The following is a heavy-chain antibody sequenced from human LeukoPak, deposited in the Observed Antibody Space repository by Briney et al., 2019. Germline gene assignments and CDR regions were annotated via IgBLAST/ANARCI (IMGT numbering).Heavy chain of an antibody. V-gene: IGHV3-64D*06. CDR1: GFTFSSYA. D-gene: IGHD1-14*01. J-gene: IGHJ4*01. CDR2: IGSDGDST. CDR3: VSPVFINY. Sequence: AGGSLRLSCAASGFTFSSYAMHWVRQAPGKGLEHVSTIGSDGDSTYYADSVKDRFTISRDNSKNALYLQMTSLRPEDSAVYYCVSPVFINYWGQGTLVTVSS.